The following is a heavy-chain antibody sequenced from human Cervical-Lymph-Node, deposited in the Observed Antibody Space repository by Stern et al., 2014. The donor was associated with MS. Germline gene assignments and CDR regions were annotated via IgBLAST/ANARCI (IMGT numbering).Heavy chain of an antibody. CDR3: ARDTSSPERSDW. CDR1: AFTVSRDY. Sequence: VQQVESGGGVIQPGGSLRLSFTASAFTVSRDYMTRVRQASGKGLEWVSLITNVGSTFYTDSVKGRFPISRDDSKNTVYLHMTSLRAEDTAMYYCARDTSSPERSDWWGQGTLVTVSS. J-gene: IGHJ4*02. CDR2: ITNVGST. V-gene: IGHV3-53*01. D-gene: IGHD1-1*01.